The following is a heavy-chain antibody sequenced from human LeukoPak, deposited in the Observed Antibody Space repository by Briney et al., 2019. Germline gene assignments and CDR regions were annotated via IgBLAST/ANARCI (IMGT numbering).Heavy chain of an antibody. CDR3: AMWTYYYDSSGYSYWDFDH. V-gene: IGHV4-59*01. CDR2: IYYSGST. Sequence: SETLSLTCTVSGGSISSYSWSWNRQPPGKGLEWIGYIYYSGSTNYNPSLKSRVTISVDTSKNQFSLRLSSVTAADTAVYYCAMWTYYYDSSGYSYWDFDHWGQGTLVTVSS. D-gene: IGHD3-22*01. J-gene: IGHJ4*02. CDR1: GGSISSYS.